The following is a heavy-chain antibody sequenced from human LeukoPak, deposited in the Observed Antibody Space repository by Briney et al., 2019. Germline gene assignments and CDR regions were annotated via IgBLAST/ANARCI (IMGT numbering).Heavy chain of an antibody. Sequence: ASVKVFCKASGYTFTGYYMHWVRQAPGQGLEWMGWINPNSGGTNYAQKFQGRVTMTRDTSISTAYMELSRLRSGDTAVYYCARAGSYDILTGYHPFDAFDIWGQGTMVTVSS. CDR3: ARAGSYDILTGYHPFDAFDI. D-gene: IGHD3-9*01. CDR1: GYTFTGYY. V-gene: IGHV1-2*02. CDR2: INPNSGGT. J-gene: IGHJ3*02.